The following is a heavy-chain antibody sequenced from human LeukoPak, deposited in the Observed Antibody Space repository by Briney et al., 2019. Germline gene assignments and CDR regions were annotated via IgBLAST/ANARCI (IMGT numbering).Heavy chain of an antibody. CDR3: ARVEGSGSYYYSFNY. J-gene: IGHJ4*02. V-gene: IGHV3-66*01. CDR1: GFTVSSNY. D-gene: IGHD3-10*01. CDR2: IYSGGRT. Sequence: PGGCLRLSCAASGFTVSSNYMSWVRQAPGKGLEWVSVIYSGGRTYYADSVKGRFTISRDNSKNTLYLQMNSLRAEDTAVYYCARVEGSGSYYYSFNYWGQGTLVTVSS.